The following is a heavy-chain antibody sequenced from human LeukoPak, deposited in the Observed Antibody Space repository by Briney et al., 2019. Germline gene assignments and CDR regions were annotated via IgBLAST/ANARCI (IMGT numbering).Heavy chain of an antibody. J-gene: IGHJ4*02. CDR3: ARSVYYYDSSGYYYV. Sequence: ASVKVSCKASGYTFTSYYMHWVRQAPGQGLEWMGWINPNSGGTNYAQKFQGRVTMTRDTSISTAYMELSRLRSDDTAVYYCARSVYYYDSSGYYYVWGQGTLVTVSS. V-gene: IGHV1-2*02. D-gene: IGHD3-22*01. CDR2: INPNSGGT. CDR1: GYTFTSYY.